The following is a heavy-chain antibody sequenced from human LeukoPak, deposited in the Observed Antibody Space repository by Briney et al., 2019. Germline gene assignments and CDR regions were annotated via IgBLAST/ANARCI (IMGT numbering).Heavy chain of an antibody. D-gene: IGHD6-13*01. CDR3: ARGPYSSSWLANGFDY. J-gene: IGHJ4*02. CDR1: GFTVSSNY. Sequence: GGSLRLSCAASGFTVSSNYMSWVRQAPGKGLEWVSVIYSGGSTYYADSVKGRFTISRDNSKNTLYLQMNSLRAEDTAVYYCARGPYSSSWLANGFDYWGQGTLVTVPS. CDR2: IYSGGST. V-gene: IGHV3-66*01.